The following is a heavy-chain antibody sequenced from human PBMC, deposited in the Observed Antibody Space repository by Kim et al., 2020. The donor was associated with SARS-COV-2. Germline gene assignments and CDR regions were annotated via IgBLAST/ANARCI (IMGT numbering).Heavy chain of an antibody. V-gene: IGHV3-30*07. Sequence: ADTVKGRFTISRDNSRNTLYLQMSSRRGEDTAVYYCARGRGYDCGYMVYWGQGTLVTVSS. J-gene: IGHJ4*02. CDR3: ARGRGYDCGYMVY. D-gene: IGHD5-18*01.